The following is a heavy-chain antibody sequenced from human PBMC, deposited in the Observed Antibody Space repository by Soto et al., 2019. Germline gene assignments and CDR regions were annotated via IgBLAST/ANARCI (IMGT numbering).Heavy chain of an antibody. CDR3: ARDRSVLQLYYYYYMDV. V-gene: IGHV3-11*01. J-gene: IGHJ6*03. Sequence: LSCRASGCTCGNYAMSWVRQETGKGLEWVSAISSSGSTIYYADSVKGRFTISRDNAKNSLYLQMNSLRAEDTAVYYCARDRSVLQLYYYYYMDVWGKGTTVTVSS. D-gene: IGHD5-18*01. CDR1: GCTCGNYA. CDR2: ISSSGSTI.